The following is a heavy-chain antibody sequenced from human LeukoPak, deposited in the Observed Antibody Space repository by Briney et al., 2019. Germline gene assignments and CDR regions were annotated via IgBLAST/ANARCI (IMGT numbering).Heavy chain of an antibody. D-gene: IGHD6-19*01. CDR1: GFTFSSYG. CDR2: ISPDGSNK. J-gene: IGHJ4*02. V-gene: IGHV3-30*18. Sequence: GRSLRLSCAASGFTFSSYGMHWVRQAPDKGLEWVAVISPDGSNKYYADSVKGRFTISRDNSKNTLYLQMNSLRAEDTAVYYCAKDRSSGWYTTLDYWGQGVLVTVSS. CDR3: AKDRSSGWYTTLDY.